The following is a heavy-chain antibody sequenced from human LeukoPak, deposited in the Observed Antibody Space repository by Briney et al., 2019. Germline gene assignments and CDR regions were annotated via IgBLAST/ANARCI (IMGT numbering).Heavy chain of an antibody. J-gene: IGHJ3*02. Sequence: GGSLRLSCGVSGFNFRSYRMNWVRQTPGKGLEWVSSISSRNSYIYYADSVKGRFTISRDNAKNSLYLQMNSLRAEDTAVYYCARDGVDAFDIWGQGTMVIVSS. CDR3: ARDGVDAFDI. CDR1: GFNFRSYR. V-gene: IGHV3-21*01. D-gene: IGHD2-8*01. CDR2: ISSRNSYI.